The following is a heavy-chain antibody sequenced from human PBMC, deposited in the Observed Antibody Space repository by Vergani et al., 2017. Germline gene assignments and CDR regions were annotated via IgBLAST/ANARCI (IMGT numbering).Heavy chain of an antibody. Sequence: QVQLQESGPGLVKPSETLSLTCTVSGGSISSYYWSWIRQPAGKGLEWIGRIYTSGSTNYNPSLKSRVTMSVDTSKNQFSLKLSSVTAADTAVYYCAREFGCRSTSCPGSGWFDPWGQGTQVTVSS. CDR1: GGSISSYY. CDR2: IYTSGST. D-gene: IGHD2-2*01. V-gene: IGHV4-4*07. J-gene: IGHJ5*02. CDR3: AREFGCRSTSCPGSGWFDP.